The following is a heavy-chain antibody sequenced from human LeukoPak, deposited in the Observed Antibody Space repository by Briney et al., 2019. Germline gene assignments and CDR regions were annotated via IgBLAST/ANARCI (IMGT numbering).Heavy chain of an antibody. J-gene: IGHJ6*03. V-gene: IGHV1-18*01. D-gene: IGHD3-10*01. CDR2: ISAYNGNT. CDR1: GYTFTSYG. Sequence: ASVKVSCKASGYTFTSYGISWVQQAPGQGLEWMGWISAYNGNTNYAQKLQGRVTMTTDTSTSTAYMELRSLRSDDTAVYYCARMGHYYGSGRYMDVWGKGTTVTISS. CDR3: ARMGHYYGSGRYMDV.